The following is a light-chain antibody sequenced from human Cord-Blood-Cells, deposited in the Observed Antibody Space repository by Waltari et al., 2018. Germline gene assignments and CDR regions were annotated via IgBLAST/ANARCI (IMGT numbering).Light chain of an antibody. CDR1: SSDVGGYNY. V-gene: IGLV2-11*01. CDR2: DVS. CDR3: CSYAGIYTWV. Sequence: QSALTQPRSVSGSPGQSGNISCTGTSSDVGGYNYVSWYQQHPGKAPKLMIYDVSKRPAGFPYRFSGSKSGNTASLTISGLQAEDEADYYCCSYAGIYTWVFGGATKLTVL. J-gene: IGLJ3*02.